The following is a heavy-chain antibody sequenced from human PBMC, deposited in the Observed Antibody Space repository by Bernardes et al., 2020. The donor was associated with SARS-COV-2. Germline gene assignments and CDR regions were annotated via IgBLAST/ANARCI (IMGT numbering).Heavy chain of an antibody. V-gene: IGHV3-53*01. Sequence: GGSLRLSCAASGFTVSSNYMSWVRQAPGKGLEWVSVIYSGGSTYYADSVKGRFTISRDSSKNTLYLQMNSLRVDDTAVYYCAKDPGLIMFKGLTMTAIPGYFQNWGQGTPVTVSS. CDR1: GFTVSSNY. J-gene: IGHJ1*01. CDR3: AKDPGLIMFKGLTMTAIPGYFQN. CDR2: IYSGGST. D-gene: IGHD3-22*01.